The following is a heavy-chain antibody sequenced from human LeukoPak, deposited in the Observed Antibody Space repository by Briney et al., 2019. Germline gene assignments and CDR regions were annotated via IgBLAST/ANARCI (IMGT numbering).Heavy chain of an antibody. CDR2: IFSSGNT. Sequence: SETLSLTCLVSGGSLRGQHWNWIRQPPGKGLEWIGYIFSSGNTNSNPSLRSRLTLSLDASKNQFSLKLKSVTAADTAVYYCARDGGARSFTNGLNWFDPWGQGILVTVSS. V-gene: IGHV4-59*11. J-gene: IGHJ5*02. CDR3: ARDGGARSFTNGLNWFDP. D-gene: IGHD2-8*01. CDR1: GGSLRGQH.